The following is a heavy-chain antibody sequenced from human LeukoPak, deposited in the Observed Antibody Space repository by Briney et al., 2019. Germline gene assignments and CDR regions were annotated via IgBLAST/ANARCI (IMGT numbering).Heavy chain of an antibody. J-gene: IGHJ4*02. Sequence: GGSLRLSCAASGFTVSSNYMSWVRQAPGKGLEWVSVIYSGGSTYYADSVKGRFTISRDNSKNTLYLQMNSLRAEDTAVYYCARDGRLGSSSTFDYWGQGTLVTVSS. CDR2: IYSGGST. V-gene: IGHV3-66*02. D-gene: IGHD6-6*01. CDR1: GFTVSSNY. CDR3: ARDGRLGSSSTFDY.